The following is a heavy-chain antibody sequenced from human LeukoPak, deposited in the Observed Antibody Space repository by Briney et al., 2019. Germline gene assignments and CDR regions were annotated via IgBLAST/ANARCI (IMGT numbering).Heavy chain of an antibody. V-gene: IGHV4-39*01. CDR2: IYYSGST. Sequence: SETLSLTCTVSGGSISSSSYYWGWIRQPPGKGLEWIGRIYYSGSTYYNPSLKSRVTISVDTSKNQCSLKLSSVTAADTAVYYCARQGCTNGVCYVADYWGQGTLVTVSS. CDR1: GGSISSSSYY. D-gene: IGHD2-8*01. CDR3: ARQGCTNGVCYVADY. J-gene: IGHJ4*02.